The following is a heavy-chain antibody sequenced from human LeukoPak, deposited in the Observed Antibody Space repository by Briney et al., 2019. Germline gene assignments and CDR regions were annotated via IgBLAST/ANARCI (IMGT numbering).Heavy chain of an antibody. D-gene: IGHD3-3*01. J-gene: IGHJ1*01. CDR3: AKSGDFWSGYFFQH. V-gene: IGHV3-23*01. Sequence: GGSLRLSCAASGFTFSSYAMSWVRQAPGKGLEWVSAISGSGGSTYYADSVKGRFTISRDNSKNTLYLQVNSLRAEDTAVYYCAKSGDFWSGYFFQHWGQGTLVTVSS. CDR2: ISGSGGST. CDR1: GFTFSSYA.